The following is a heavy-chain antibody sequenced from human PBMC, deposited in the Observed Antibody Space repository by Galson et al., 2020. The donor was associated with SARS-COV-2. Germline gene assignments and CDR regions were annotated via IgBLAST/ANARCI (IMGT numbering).Heavy chain of an antibody. V-gene: IGHV3-30*18. Sequence: GGSLRLSCAASGFTFSSYGMHWVRQAPGKGLEWVAVISYDGSNKYYADSVKGRFTISRDNSKNTLYLQMNSLRAEDTAVYYCAKDSYWYSGSYWGGFDYWGQGTLVTVSS. CDR2: ISYDGSNK. D-gene: IGHD1-26*01. CDR1: GFTFSSYG. J-gene: IGHJ4*02. CDR3: AKDSYWYSGSYWGGFDY.